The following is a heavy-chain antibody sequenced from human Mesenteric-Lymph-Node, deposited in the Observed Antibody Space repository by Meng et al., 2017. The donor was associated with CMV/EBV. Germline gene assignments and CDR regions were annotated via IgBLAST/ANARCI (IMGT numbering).Heavy chain of an antibody. Sequence: GESLKISCAASGFTFSSYWMSWVRQAPGKGLEWVAVISYDGSNKYYADSVKGRFTISRDNSKNTLYLQMNSLRAEDTAVYYCARGPSRYCSGGSCSHYFDYWGQGTLVTVSS. CDR3: ARGPSRYCSGGSCSHYFDY. V-gene: IGHV3-30*03. CDR2: ISYDGSNK. D-gene: IGHD2-15*01. CDR1: GFTFSSYW. J-gene: IGHJ4*02.